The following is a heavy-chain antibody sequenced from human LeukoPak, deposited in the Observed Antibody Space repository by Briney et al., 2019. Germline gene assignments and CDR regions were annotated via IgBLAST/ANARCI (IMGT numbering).Heavy chain of an antibody. CDR2: TYYRSKWYN. CDR1: GDSVSGNSAA. CDR3: ARQSNIAVVVGAYEYDFDI. D-gene: IGHD2-15*01. V-gene: IGHV6-1*01. Sequence: SQTPSLTCAISGDSVSGNSAAWNWIRQSPSRGLEWLGGTYYRSKWYNDYAVSVKSRISINPDTSKNQFSLQLNSVTPEDTAMYYCARQSNIAVVVGAYEYDFDIWGQGTMVTVPS. J-gene: IGHJ3*02.